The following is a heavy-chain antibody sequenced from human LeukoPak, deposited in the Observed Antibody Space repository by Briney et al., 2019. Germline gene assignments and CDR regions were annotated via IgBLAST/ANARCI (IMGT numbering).Heavy chain of an antibody. CDR2: IIPILGIA. Sequence: SVKVSCKASGGTFSSYAISWVRQAHGQGLEWMGRIIPILGIANYAQKFQGRVTITADKSTSTAYMELSSLRSEDTAVYYCARDRYIGGIVGARDLDPWGQGTLVTVSS. CDR3: ARDRYIGGIVGARDLDP. J-gene: IGHJ5*02. CDR1: GGTFSSYA. V-gene: IGHV1-69*04. D-gene: IGHD1-26*01.